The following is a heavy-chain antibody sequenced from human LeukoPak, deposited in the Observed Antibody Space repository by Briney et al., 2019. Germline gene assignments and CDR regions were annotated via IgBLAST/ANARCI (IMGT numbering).Heavy chain of an antibody. J-gene: IGHJ6*02. Sequence: SETLSLTCAVYGGSFSGYYWTWLRQPPGKGLEWIGEINHSGSTNYNPSLKSRVTMSVDTSKNQFSLKLSSVTAADTAVYYCARDCTIAAAGICYYYYYGMDVWGQGTTVTVSS. CDR3: ARDCTIAAAGICYYYYYGMDV. CDR2: INHSGST. D-gene: IGHD6-13*01. V-gene: IGHV4-34*01. CDR1: GGSFSGYY.